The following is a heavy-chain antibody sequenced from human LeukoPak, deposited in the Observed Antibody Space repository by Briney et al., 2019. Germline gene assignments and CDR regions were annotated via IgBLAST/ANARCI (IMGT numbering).Heavy chain of an antibody. J-gene: IGHJ4*02. CDR3: ATGDSGRGPFDY. D-gene: IGHD5-12*01. Sequence: SVKVSCTASGGSISSHPVSWVRQAPGQGLEWMGGIIPVFGTADYAQKFQGRITITADTSTSTVFMEWSSLRIEDTGVYFCATGDSGRGPFDYWGQGTQVTV. CDR1: GGSISSHP. CDR2: IIPVFGTA. V-gene: IGHV1-69*06.